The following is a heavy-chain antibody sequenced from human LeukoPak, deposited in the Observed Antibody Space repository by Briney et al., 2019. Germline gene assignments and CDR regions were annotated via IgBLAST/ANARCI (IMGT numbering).Heavy chain of an antibody. CDR3: AHYADYVGRGGH. V-gene: IGHV3-48*02. CDR2: ISGSSNTR. Sequence: GGSLRLSCAASGFTFSNYGMNWARQAPGKGLEWLSYISGSSNTRYYADSVKGRFTISRDNAKNSLYLQMDSLRDEDTAVYYCAHYADYVGRGGHWGQGTLVTVSS. CDR1: GFTFSNYG. J-gene: IGHJ4*02. D-gene: IGHD4-17*01.